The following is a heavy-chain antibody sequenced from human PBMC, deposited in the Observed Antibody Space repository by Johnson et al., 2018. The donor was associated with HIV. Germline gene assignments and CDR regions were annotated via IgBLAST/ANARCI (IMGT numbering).Heavy chain of an antibody. J-gene: IGHJ3*02. CDR3: ARGGSSGYMDDAFDI. D-gene: IGHD1-26*01. CDR1: GFTFSSFA. Sequence: VQLVESGGGVVQPGTSLRLSCAASGFTFSSFAMHWVRQAPGKGLEWVSVIYSAGSTNYADSVKGRFTLSRDNSKNTLYLQMNSLRAEDTAVYYCARGGSSGYMDDAFDIWCQGTMVTVSS. CDR2: IYSAGST. V-gene: IGHV3-66*01.